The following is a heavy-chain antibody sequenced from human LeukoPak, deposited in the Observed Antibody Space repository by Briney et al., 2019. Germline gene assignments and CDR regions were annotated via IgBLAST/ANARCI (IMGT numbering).Heavy chain of an antibody. V-gene: IGHV3-53*01. D-gene: IGHD3-22*01. CDR3: ARAQFHHRSGYYPT. CDR1: GFTVSSNY. CDR2: IYSGGST. Sequence: PGGSLRLSCAASGFTVSSNYMGWVRQAPGKGLEWVSIIYSGGSTYYADSVQGRFTISRDNSKNTLFLRMNSLRAEDTAVYYCARAQFHHRSGYYPTWGQGTLVTVSS. J-gene: IGHJ4*02.